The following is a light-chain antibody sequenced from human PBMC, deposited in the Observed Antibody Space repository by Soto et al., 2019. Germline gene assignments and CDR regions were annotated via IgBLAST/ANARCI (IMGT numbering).Light chain of an antibody. CDR2: GAS. J-gene: IGKJ4*01. Sequence: VLTQSPATLSLSPGERATLSCTASQHVTTTYIAWYQQKFGQAPRLLIYGASTRATGTPDRFTGGGFGTDFTLTISRVEPEDFAVYYCQQYDSSFTFGGGTKVEMK. CDR3: QQYDSSFT. V-gene: IGKV3-20*01. CDR1: QHVTTTY.